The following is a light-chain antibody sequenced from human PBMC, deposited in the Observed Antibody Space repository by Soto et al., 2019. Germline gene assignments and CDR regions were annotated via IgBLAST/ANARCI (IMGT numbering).Light chain of an antibody. CDR1: QSVSSN. J-gene: IGKJ2*01. V-gene: IGKV3-15*01. Sequence: EIVRTQCPAKVSVSPGERATLSCRASQSVSSNLAWYQQKPGQGPRLLIYGASTRATSIPARFSGSGSGTAFNLTINCLQSEDFAVYYCQQYNKWPPYTVGQGTKLEIK. CDR2: GAS. CDR3: QQYNKWPPYT.